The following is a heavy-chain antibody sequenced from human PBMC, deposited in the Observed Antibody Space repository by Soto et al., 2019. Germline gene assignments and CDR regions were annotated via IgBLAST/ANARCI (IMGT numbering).Heavy chain of an antibody. CDR1: GSTFSSYS. V-gene: IGHV3-48*01. CDR3: AKGAVAGRLDWFDP. Sequence: GGSLRLSCAASGSTFSSYSMNWVRQAPGKGLEWVSYISSSSSTIYYADSVKGRFTISRDNAKNSLYLQMNSLRAEDTAVYYCAKGAVAGRLDWFDPWGQGTLVTVSS. D-gene: IGHD6-19*01. CDR2: ISSSSSTI. J-gene: IGHJ5*02.